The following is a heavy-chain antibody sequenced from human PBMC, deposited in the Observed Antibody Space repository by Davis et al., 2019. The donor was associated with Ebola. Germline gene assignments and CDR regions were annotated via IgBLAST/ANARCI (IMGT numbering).Heavy chain of an antibody. Sequence: ASVKVSCKASGYTFTGYYMHWVRQAPGQGLEWMGIINPSGGSTSYAQKFQGRVTMTRDTSISTAYMDLSSLTSDDTAVYYCARTKSHRWGSTSSWFDPWGQGTLVTVSS. CDR2: INPSGGST. J-gene: IGHJ5*02. CDR3: ARTKSHRWGSTSSWFDP. CDR1: GYTFTGYY. D-gene: IGHD2-2*01. V-gene: IGHV1-46*01.